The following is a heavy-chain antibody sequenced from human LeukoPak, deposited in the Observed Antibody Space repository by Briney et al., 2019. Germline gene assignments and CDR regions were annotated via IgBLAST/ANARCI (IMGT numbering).Heavy chain of an antibody. Sequence: PSETLSLTCAVYGGSFSGYYWSWIRQPPGKGLEWSGEINHSGSTNYNPSLKSRVTISVDTSKNQFSLKLSSVTAADTAVYYCARLTAARGSGSYRYYYYYYYMDVWGKGTTVTVSS. V-gene: IGHV4-34*01. D-gene: IGHD3-10*01. CDR3: ARLTAARGSGSYRYYYYYYYMDV. J-gene: IGHJ6*03. CDR1: GGSFSGYY. CDR2: INHSGST.